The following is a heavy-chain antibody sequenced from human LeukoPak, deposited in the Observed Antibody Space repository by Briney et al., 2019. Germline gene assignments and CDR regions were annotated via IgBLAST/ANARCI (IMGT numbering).Heavy chain of an antibody. Sequence: ASVKVSCKASGYSFSGYFIHWVRQAPGQGLEWMGRINPNNRDTIYAQKFQGRVTMTRDTSISTAYMELNRLRSDDTAVYYCARDDYDFWSGYPAPIDYWGQGTLVTVSS. CDR1: GYSFSGYF. D-gene: IGHD3-3*01. V-gene: IGHV1-2*06. CDR3: ARDDYDFWSGYPAPIDY. J-gene: IGHJ4*02. CDR2: INPNNRDT.